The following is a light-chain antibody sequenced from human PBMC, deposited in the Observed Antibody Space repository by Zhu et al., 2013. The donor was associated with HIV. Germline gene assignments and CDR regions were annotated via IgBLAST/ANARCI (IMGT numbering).Light chain of an antibody. CDR3: QHYNNWPRT. V-gene: IGKV3-15*01. Sequence: EIVMTQSPATLSVSPGQRATLSCRASQNVNRDLAWYQHKPGQAPRLLIHDASTRATGIPARFSGSGSGTAFTLTISSLQSEDSALYYCQHYNNWPRTFGQGTKVEIK. CDR2: DAS. CDR1: QNVNRD. J-gene: IGKJ1*01.